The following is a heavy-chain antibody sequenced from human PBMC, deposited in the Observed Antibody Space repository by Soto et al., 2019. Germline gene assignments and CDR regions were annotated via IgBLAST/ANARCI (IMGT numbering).Heavy chain of an antibody. V-gene: IGHV3-9*01. Sequence: GGSLRLSCEASGFTFNIRAMSWVRQAPGKGLEWVSGISWNSGSIGYADSVKDRFTISRDNAKNSLYLQMNSLRAEDTALYYCAKDIREGWSGEFRGSDYWGQGTLVTVSS. CDR2: ISWNSGSI. J-gene: IGHJ4*02. D-gene: IGHD3-10*01. CDR1: GFTFNIRA. CDR3: AKDIREGWSGEFRGSDY.